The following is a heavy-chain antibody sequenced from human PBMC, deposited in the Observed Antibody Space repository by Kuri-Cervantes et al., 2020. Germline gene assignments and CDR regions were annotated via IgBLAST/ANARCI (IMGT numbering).Heavy chain of an antibody. J-gene: IGHJ4*02. CDR2: INWNGGST. CDR3: ARSQGDALRWLHLDY. Sequence: GGSLRLSCAASGFTFDDYGMSWVRQAPGKGLEWVSGINWNGGSTGYADSVKGRFTISRDNAKNSLYLQMNSLRAEDTAVYYCARSQGDALRWLHLDYWGPGTVVTVSS. CDR1: GFTFDDYG. V-gene: IGHV3-20*04. D-gene: IGHD4-23*01.